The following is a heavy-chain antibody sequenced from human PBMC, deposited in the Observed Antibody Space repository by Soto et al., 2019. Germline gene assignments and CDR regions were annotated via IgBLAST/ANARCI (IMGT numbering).Heavy chain of an antibody. CDR1: GASISSYY. V-gene: IGHV4-59*01. Sequence: SETLSLTCTVSGASISSYYWTWIRQPPGKGLEWIGYIYHSGITGSTNYSPSLKSRVTISLDTSKDQFSLILRSVTAADTAVYYCAGFSSSSLVDWFDPWGQGTMVAVSS. D-gene: IGHD6-6*01. CDR3: AGFSSSSLVDWFDP. J-gene: IGHJ5*02. CDR2: IYHSGITGST.